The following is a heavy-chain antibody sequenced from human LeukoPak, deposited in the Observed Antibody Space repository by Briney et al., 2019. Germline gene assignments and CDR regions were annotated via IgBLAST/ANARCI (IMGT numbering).Heavy chain of an antibody. Sequence: PGGSLRLSCAASEFTFNNYCMNWVRQAPGKGLEWVSSISSSSSYRYYADSVKGRFTISRDNAKNSLYLQMNSLRAEDTAVYYCARTYGSGSYYSGDYWGQGTLVTVSS. J-gene: IGHJ4*02. D-gene: IGHD3-10*01. V-gene: IGHV3-21*01. CDR2: ISSSSSYR. CDR3: ARTYGSGSYYSGDY. CDR1: EFTFNNYC.